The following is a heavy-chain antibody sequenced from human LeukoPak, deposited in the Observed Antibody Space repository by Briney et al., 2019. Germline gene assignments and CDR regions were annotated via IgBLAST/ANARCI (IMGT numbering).Heavy chain of an antibody. J-gene: IGHJ5*02. CDR2: INPSGGST. CDR1: GYTFTGYY. V-gene: IGHV1-46*01. CDR3: ARRSLNDYGDWWFDP. D-gene: IGHD4-17*01. Sequence: ASVKVSCKASGYTFTGYYMHWVRQAPGQGLEWMGIINPSGGSTSYAQKFQGRVTMTRDMSTSTVYMELSSLRSEDTAVYYCARRSLNDYGDWWFDPWGQGTLVTVSS.